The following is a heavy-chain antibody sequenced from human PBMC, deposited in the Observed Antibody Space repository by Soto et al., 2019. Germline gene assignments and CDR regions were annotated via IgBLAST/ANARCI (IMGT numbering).Heavy chain of an antibody. J-gene: IGHJ4*02. V-gene: IGHV3-30-3*01. CDR1: GFTFSSYA. CDR3: ASLEGAVAGYFFDY. D-gene: IGHD6-19*01. Sequence: QVQLVESGGGVVQPGRSLRLSCAASGFTFSSYAMHWVRQAPGKGLEWVAVISYDGSNKYYADSVKGRFTISRDNSKNTRYLQMNSLRAEDTAVYYCASLEGAVAGYFFDYWGQGTLVTVSS. CDR2: ISYDGSNK.